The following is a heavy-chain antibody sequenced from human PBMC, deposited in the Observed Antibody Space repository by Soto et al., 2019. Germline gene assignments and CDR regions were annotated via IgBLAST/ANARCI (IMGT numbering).Heavy chain of an antibody. D-gene: IGHD3-10*01. J-gene: IGHJ6*02. V-gene: IGHV1-69*02. CDR1: AGSFSSYT. CDR2: IIPILDIT. Sequence: SVKVSCKASAGSFSSYTMSWVRQAPGQGLEWMGRIIPILDITNYAQKFQGRVIISADKSTSTAYMELSSLRSEDTAVYYCARASGYYGSGSPIYYYGMDAWGQGTTVTVSS. CDR3: ARASGYYGSGSPIYYYGMDA.